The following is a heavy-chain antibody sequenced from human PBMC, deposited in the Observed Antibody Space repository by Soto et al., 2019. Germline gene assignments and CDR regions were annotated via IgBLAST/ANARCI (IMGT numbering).Heavy chain of an antibody. Sequence: GASVKVSCKASGYIFTSYAMHWVRQAPGQRLEWMGWISAYNGNTNYAQKLQGRVTMTTDTSTSTAYMELRSLRSDDTAVYYCARKSGSSLFDYWGQGTLVTVSS. CDR1: GYIFTSYA. CDR2: ISAYNGNT. V-gene: IGHV1-18*01. CDR3: ARKSGSSLFDY. D-gene: IGHD1-26*01. J-gene: IGHJ4*02.